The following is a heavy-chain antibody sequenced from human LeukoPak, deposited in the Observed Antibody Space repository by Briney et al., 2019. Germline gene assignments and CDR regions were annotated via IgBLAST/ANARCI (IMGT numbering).Heavy chain of an antibody. Sequence: GGSLRLSCEASGFTFSTYWMIWVRQAPGKGLEWVANINQDGSKKYYVDSIKGRFTISRDNAKNSLYLQMISLRAEDTALYYCAKVFSGWYGNYMDVWGKGTTVTVSS. CDR1: GFTFSTYW. D-gene: IGHD6-19*01. V-gene: IGHV3-7*01. CDR3: AKVFSGWYGNYMDV. CDR2: INQDGSKK. J-gene: IGHJ6*03.